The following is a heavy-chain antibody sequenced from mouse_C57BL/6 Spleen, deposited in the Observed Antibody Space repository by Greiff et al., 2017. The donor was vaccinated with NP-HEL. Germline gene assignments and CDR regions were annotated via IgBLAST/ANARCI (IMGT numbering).Heavy chain of an antibody. V-gene: IGHV1-26*01. J-gene: IGHJ3*01. D-gene: IGHD2-4*01. CDR2: INPNNGGT. Sequence: EVQLQQSGPELVKPGASVKISCKASGYTFTDYYMNWVKQSHGKSLEWIGDINPNNGGTSYNQKFKGKATLTGDKSSSTAYMELRSLTSEDSAVYYCARSYDYDGGDGFAYWGQGTLVTVSA. CDR3: ARSYDYDGGDGFAY. CDR1: GYTFTDYY.